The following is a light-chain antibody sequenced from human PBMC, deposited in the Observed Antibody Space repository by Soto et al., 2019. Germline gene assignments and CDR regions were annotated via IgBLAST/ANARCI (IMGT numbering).Light chain of an antibody. CDR1: QSVSSSY. CDR2: GAS. V-gene: IGKV3D-20*02. J-gene: IGKJ5*01. CDR3: QVRTNWSIA. Sequence: EVVMTQSPDTLSVSPGETVTLSFRASQSVSSSYLAWYQQKPGQAPRLLIYGASNRATGIPDRFSGTGSGTDFTLTINNLEPEDFAVYYCQVRTNWSIAFGRGTRLEIK.